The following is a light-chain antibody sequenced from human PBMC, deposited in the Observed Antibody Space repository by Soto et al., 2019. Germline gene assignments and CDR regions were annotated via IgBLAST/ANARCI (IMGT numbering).Light chain of an antibody. J-gene: IGKJ1*01. CDR2: GAS. V-gene: IGKV3-20*01. Sequence: IVSRQSAGTLSLSPGQRATLSCGASQSVSKNYLSWYQQKPGQAPRLLIYGASNRATGIPDRFTGSGSGTDFTLTISRMEPEDFAVYYCQQYGSSGTFGQGTKVDTK. CDR3: QQYGSSGT. CDR1: QSVSKNY.